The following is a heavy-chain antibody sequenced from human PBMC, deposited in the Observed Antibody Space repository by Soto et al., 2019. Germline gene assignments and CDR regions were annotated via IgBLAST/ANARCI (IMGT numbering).Heavy chain of an antibody. Sequence: PGESLKISCKGSGYSFTSYWISWVRQMPGKGLEWMGRIDPSDSYTNYSPSFQGHVTISADKSISTAYLQWSSLKASDTAMYYCARQVVGATNTAVGYYYGMDVWGQGTTVTVSS. CDR2: IDPSDSYT. CDR3: ARQVVGATNTAVGYYYGMDV. V-gene: IGHV5-10-1*01. J-gene: IGHJ6*02. D-gene: IGHD1-26*01. CDR1: GYSFTSYW.